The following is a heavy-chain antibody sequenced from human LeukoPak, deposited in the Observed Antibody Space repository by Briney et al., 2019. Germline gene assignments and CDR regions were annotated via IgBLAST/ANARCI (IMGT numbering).Heavy chain of an antibody. Sequence: ASVKVSCKASGGTFSSYAISWVRQAPGQGLEWMGWVSAYNGNTNYAQKLQGRVTMTTDTSTSTAYMELRSLRSDDTAVYYCARDARWYFDYWGQGTLVTVSS. D-gene: IGHD5-24*01. CDR2: VSAYNGNT. CDR3: ARDARWYFDY. J-gene: IGHJ4*02. CDR1: GGTFSSYA. V-gene: IGHV1-18*01.